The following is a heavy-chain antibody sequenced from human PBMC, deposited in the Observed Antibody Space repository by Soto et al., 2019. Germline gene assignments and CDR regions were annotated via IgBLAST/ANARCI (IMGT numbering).Heavy chain of an antibody. CDR1: GRTFSSYA. V-gene: IGHV1-69*13. CDR3: AGGIRGVIPGYYYYGMDV. D-gene: IGHD3-10*01. J-gene: IGHJ6*02. Sequence: GASVKVSCKASGRTFSSYAISWVRQAPGQGLEWMGGIIPIFGTANYAQKFQGRVTITADESTSTAYMELSSLRSEDTAVYYCAGGIRGVIPGYYYYGMDVWGQGTTVTVSS. CDR2: IIPIFGTA.